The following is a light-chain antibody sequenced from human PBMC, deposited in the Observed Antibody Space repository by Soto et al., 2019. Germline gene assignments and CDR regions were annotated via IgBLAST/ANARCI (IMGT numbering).Light chain of an antibody. V-gene: IGKV1-27*01. CDR1: QGIAPY. Sequence: DVQMTQSPSSLSAFVGDRVTITCRASQGIAPYLAWFQQKPGKVPKLLIYATSTLQSGVPSRFSGSGSGTDFTLTISSLQPEDVGTYYCQKYNRAPLTFGGGTKVDIK. CDR2: ATS. J-gene: IGKJ4*01. CDR3: QKYNRAPLT.